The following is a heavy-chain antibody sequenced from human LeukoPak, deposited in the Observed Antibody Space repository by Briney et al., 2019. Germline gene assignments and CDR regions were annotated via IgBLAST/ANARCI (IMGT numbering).Heavy chain of an antibody. CDR1: GFTFSSYW. Sequence: GGSLRLSCAASGFTFSSYWMHWVRQAPGKGLVWVSRINSDGSSTSYADSVKGRFTISRDNSKNTLYLQMNSLRAEDTAVYYCAKDDTIFGVVIRRLDYWGQGTLVTVSS. J-gene: IGHJ4*02. V-gene: IGHV3-74*01. D-gene: IGHD3-3*01. CDR2: INSDGSST. CDR3: AKDDTIFGVVIRRLDY.